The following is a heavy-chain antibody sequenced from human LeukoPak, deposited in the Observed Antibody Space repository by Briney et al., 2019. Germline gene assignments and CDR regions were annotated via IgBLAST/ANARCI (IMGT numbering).Heavy chain of an antibody. J-gene: IGHJ4*02. Sequence: TGGSLRLSCAASGFTFDDYAMHWVRQAPGKGLEWVSGISWNSGSIGYADSVKGRFTISRDNAKNSLYLQMNSLRAEDMALYYCAKVQDRYSSSWVFDYWGQGTLVTVSS. D-gene: IGHD6-13*01. CDR1: GFTFDDYA. CDR3: AKVQDRYSSSWVFDY. CDR2: ISWNSGSI. V-gene: IGHV3-9*03.